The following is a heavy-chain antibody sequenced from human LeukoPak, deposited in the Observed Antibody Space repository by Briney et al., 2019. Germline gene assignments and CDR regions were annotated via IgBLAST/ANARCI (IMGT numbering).Heavy chain of an antibody. D-gene: IGHD6-19*01. Sequence: SETLSLTCTVSGGSISRDYWTWIRQAPGKGLEWVGYIYYNGATSYNPSLRSRVTMSVDTSKAQLSLKLTSVTVADTAVYYCARYGGSGWVIDNWGQGTLVTVSS. CDR3: ARYGGSGWVIDN. CDR2: IYYNGAT. V-gene: IGHV4-59*08. J-gene: IGHJ4*02. CDR1: GGSISRDY.